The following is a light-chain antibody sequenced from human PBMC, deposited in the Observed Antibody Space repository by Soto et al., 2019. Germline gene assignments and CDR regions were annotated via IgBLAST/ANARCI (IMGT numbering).Light chain of an antibody. CDR3: QQYNSYSPT. CDR1: QSISTW. Sequence: DSQMTQSPSTLSASVGDRVTITCRASQSISTWLAWYQQEPGKAPKLLIHKASSLQSGVPSRFSGSGSGTDFTLTISSLHPDDFATYYCQQYNSYSPTFGQGTKVDI. J-gene: IGKJ1*01. CDR2: KAS. V-gene: IGKV1-5*03.